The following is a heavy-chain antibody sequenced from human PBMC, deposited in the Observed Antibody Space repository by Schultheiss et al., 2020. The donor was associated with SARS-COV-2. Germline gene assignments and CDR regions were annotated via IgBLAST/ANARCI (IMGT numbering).Heavy chain of an antibody. D-gene: IGHD6-6*01. Sequence: GGSLRLSCAASGFTFSSCSMNWVRQAPGKGLEWVSCISEASSNKYYADSVKGRFTISRDNAKNSLYLQMNNLRVEDTAVYYCARQYSSASPFDFWGQGTLVTVSS. CDR1: GFTFSSCS. CDR2: ISEASSNK. V-gene: IGHV3-21*01. J-gene: IGHJ4*02. CDR3: ARQYSSASPFDF.